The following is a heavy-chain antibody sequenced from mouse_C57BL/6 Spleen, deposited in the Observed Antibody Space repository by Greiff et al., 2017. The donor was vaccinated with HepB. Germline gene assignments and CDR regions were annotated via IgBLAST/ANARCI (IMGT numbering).Heavy chain of an antibody. D-gene: IGHD1-1*01. CDR2: IYPRSGNT. V-gene: IGHV1-81*01. J-gene: IGHJ4*01. CDR3: ARSDYGNEERDY. Sequence: VQLVESGAELARPGASVKLSCKASGYTFTSYGISWVKQRTGQGLEWIGEIYPRSGNTYYNEKFKGKATLTADKSSSTAYMALRSLTSEDSAVYFCARSDYGNEERDYWGQGTSVTVSS. CDR1: GYTFTSYG.